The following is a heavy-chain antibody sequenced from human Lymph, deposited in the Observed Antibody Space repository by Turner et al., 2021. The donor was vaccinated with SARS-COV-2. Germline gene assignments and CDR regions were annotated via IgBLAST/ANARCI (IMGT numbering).Heavy chain of an antibody. D-gene: IGHD2-21*02. CDR3: ARQTVNNWVDP. V-gene: IGHV4-59*01. Sequence: QVQLQESGPRLVKPLETLSLTCTVSGGSMNNNYWSWIRQPPGKRLEWIGFIFYRGSTNYNPSLKSRVTISVDTSENQFSLKLTSVTAADTGIYYRARQTVNNWVDPWGQGTLVTVSS. J-gene: IGHJ5*02. CDR1: GGSMNNNY. CDR2: IFYRGST.